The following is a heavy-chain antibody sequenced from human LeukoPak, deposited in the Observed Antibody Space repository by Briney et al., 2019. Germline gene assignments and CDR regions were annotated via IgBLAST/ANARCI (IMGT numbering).Heavy chain of an antibody. J-gene: IGHJ4*02. D-gene: IGHD3-22*01. CDR3: ARIPDYDSSGYYSGFYFDY. CDR1: GGSISSYY. V-gene: IGHV4-59*01. CDR2: IYYSGST. Sequence: SETLSLTCTVSGGSISSYYWSWIRRPPGKGLEWIGYIYYSGSTNYNPSLKSRVTISVDTSKNQFSLKLSSVTAADTAVYYCARIPDYDSSGYYSGFYFDYWGQGTLVTVSS.